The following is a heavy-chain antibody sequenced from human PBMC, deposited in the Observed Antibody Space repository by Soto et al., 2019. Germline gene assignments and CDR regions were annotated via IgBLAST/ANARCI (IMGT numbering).Heavy chain of an antibody. D-gene: IGHD2-2*01. J-gene: IGHJ5*02. CDR1: GFTFSSYG. CDR3: ARRPYCSSASCSTYNWFAP. CDR2: ISDDGSNK. Sequence: GGSLRLSCAASGFTFSSYGMHWVRQAPGKGLEWVAVISDDGSNKYYADSVKGRFTISRDNSKNTLYLQMNSLRAEDTAVYYCARRPYCSSASCSTYNWFAPWGQGTLVTVSS. V-gene: IGHV3-30*03.